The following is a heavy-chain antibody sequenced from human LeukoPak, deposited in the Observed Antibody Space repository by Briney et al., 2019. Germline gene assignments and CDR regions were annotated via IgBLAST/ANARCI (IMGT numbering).Heavy chain of an antibody. CDR2: IYYSGST. CDR3: AGAPNTYYYDSSGMT. D-gene: IGHD3-22*01. V-gene: IGHV4-59*01. J-gene: IGHJ4*02. Sequence: SETLSLTCTVSGGSISSYYWSWIRQPPGKGLEWIGYIYYSGSTNYNPSLKSRVTISVDTSKNQFSLKLSSVTAADTAVYYCAGAPNTYYYDSSGMTWGQGTLVTVSS. CDR1: GGSISSYY.